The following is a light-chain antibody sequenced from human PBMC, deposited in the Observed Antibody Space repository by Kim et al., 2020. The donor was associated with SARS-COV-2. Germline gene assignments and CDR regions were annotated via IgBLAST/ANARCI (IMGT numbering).Light chain of an antibody. CDR1: QSMTRC. CDR3: QQYDSHSYT. V-gene: IGKV1-5*01. J-gene: IGKJ2*01. Sequence: SASGGDRATMTCQSGQSMTRCLGWYQQKPGKAPNLLMFDDSSLKSGVPSRFSGSGYGTEFTLPLSALQPDDFATQSGQQYDSHSYTLGQGTNLEI. CDR2: DDS.